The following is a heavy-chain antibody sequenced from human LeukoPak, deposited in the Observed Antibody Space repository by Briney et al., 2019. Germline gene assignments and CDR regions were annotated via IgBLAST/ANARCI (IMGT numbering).Heavy chain of an antibody. Sequence: GGSLRLSCAASGFTFSSYAMSWVRQAPGKGLEWVSAISGSGGSTYYADSVKGRFTISRDNSKNTLYLQMNSLRAEDTAVYYCAKTKPRDYVWGSYRDKYYFDYWGQGTLATVSS. J-gene: IGHJ4*02. CDR2: ISGSGGST. V-gene: IGHV3-23*01. D-gene: IGHD3-16*02. CDR1: GFTFSSYA. CDR3: AKTKPRDYVWGSYRDKYYFDY.